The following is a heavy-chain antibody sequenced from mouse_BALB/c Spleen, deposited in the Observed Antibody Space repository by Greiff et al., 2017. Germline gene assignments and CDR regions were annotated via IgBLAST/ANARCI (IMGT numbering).Heavy chain of an antibody. CDR2: INPSSGYT. V-gene: IGHV1-4*01. D-gene: IGHD1-1*01. J-gene: IGHJ4*01. Sequence: QVQLQQSGAELARPGASVKMSCKASGYTFTSYTMHWVKQRPGQGLEWIGYINPSSGYTNYNQKFKDKATLTADKSSSTAYMQLSSLTSEDSAVYYCARAPSYYDYAMDYWGQGTSVTVSA. CDR3: ARAPSYYDYAMDY. CDR1: GYTFTSYT.